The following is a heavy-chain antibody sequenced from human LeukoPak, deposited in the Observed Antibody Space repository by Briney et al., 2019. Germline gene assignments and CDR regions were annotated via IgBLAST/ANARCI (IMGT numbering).Heavy chain of an antibody. D-gene: IGHD6-19*01. CDR2: ISYDGSNK. Sequence: GGSLRLSCAASGFTFSSYGMHWVRQAPGKGLEWVAVISYDGSNKYYADSVKGRFTISRGNSKNTLYLQMNSLRAEDTAVYYCATRYSSGWGFDYWGQGTLVTVSS. J-gene: IGHJ4*02. CDR3: ATRYSSGWGFDY. CDR1: GFTFSSYG. V-gene: IGHV3-30*03.